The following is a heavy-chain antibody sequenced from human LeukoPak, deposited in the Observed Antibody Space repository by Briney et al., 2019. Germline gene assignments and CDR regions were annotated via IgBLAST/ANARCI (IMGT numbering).Heavy chain of an antibody. D-gene: IGHD1-26*01. CDR1: GFTFSSYE. Sequence: PGGSLRLSCAAPGFTFSSYEMNWVRQAPGKGLEWVSYISSSGSTIYYADSVKGRFTISRDNAKNSLYLQMNSLRAEDTAVYYCAKGTVGVADYWGQGTLVTVSS. V-gene: IGHV3-48*03. CDR2: ISSSGSTI. J-gene: IGHJ4*02. CDR3: AKGTVGVADY.